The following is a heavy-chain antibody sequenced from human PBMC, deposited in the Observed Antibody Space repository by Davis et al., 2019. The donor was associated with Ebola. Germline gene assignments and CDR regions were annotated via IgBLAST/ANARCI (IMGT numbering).Heavy chain of an antibody. Sequence: SVKVSCKASAGTFSSYAINWVRQAPGQGLEWMGGIIPIFGTANYAQKFQGRVTITADKSTSTAYMELSSLRAEDTALYYCAKDHYSSSYYYGMDVWGQGTTVTVSS. CDR2: IIPIFGTA. CDR1: AGTFSSYA. CDR3: AKDHYSSSYYYGMDV. J-gene: IGHJ6*02. V-gene: IGHV1-69*06. D-gene: IGHD6-6*01.